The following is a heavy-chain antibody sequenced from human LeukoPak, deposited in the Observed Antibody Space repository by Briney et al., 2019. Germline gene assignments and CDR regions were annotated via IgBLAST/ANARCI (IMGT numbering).Heavy chain of an antibody. CDR2: FYTSGTP. CDR1: GGSISRGSYH. V-gene: IGHV4-61*02. Sequence: PSETLSLTCTVSGGSISRGSYHWSWIRQPAGKGLESIGRFYTSGTPNYNPSLKSRVTILVDTSRNQFSQKLSSVTAADTAVYYCARGGIPDYWGQGILVTVSS. J-gene: IGHJ4*02. CDR3: ARGGIPDY. D-gene: IGHD2-21*01.